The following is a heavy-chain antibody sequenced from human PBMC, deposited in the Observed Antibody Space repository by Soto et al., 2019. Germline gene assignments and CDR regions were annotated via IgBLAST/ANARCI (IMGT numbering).Heavy chain of an antibody. D-gene: IGHD3-3*01. V-gene: IGHV5-51*01. CDR2: IYPGDSGT. CDR1: GYNFTDYC. Sequence: GESQRSRWKGSGYNFTDYCIGGVRQRPGKGLEWMGIIYPGDSGTRYSPSFQGQVTISADKSISTAYLQWSSLKASDTAMYYCARQIFGVVKNGMDVWGQGTTVTVSS. J-gene: IGHJ6*02. CDR3: ARQIFGVVKNGMDV.